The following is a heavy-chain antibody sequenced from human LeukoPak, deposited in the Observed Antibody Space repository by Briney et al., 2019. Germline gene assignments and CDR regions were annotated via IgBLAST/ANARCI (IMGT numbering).Heavy chain of an antibody. V-gene: IGHV3-33*01. D-gene: IGHD2-2*01. CDR2: VWYDGSNK. J-gene: IGHJ6*04. Sequence: PGRSLRLSCAASGFTFSSYGMHWVRQAPGKGLEWVAVVWYDGSNKYYADSVKGRFTISRDNSKNTPYLQMNSLGAEDTAVYYCARDVVVVPAAHYGMDVWGKGTTVTVSS. CDR1: GFTFSSYG. CDR3: ARDVVVVPAAHYGMDV.